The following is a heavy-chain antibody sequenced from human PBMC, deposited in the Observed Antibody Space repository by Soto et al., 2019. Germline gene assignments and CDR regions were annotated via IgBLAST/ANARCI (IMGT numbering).Heavy chain of an antibody. V-gene: IGHV4-59*08. CDR2: IYYSGST. Sequence: SETLSLTCTVSGGSIRSYYWSLIRQPPGKGLEWIGYIYYSGSTNYNPSLKSRVTISVDTSKTQFSLKLSSVTAEDTAVYYCAKSRTDSGSYKPWAHRAQGTLVTVSS. CDR3: AKSRTDSGSYKPWAH. J-gene: IGHJ4*02. CDR1: GGSIRSYY. D-gene: IGHD3-22*01.